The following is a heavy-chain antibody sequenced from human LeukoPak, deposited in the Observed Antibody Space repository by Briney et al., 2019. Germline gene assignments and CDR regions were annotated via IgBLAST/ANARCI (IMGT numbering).Heavy chain of an antibody. Sequence: GASVKVSCKASGYTFTAYYMHWVRQAPGQGLEWMGWIDTNSGATKYAQKFQGRVTITRDTSIGTVYMEMNSLTSDDTAVYYCARAGDTYVAGRSAGFFQRWGQGTLVVVSS. D-gene: IGHD6-19*01. CDR1: GYTFTAYY. J-gene: IGHJ1*01. V-gene: IGHV1-2*02. CDR3: ARAGDTYVAGRSAGFFQR. CDR2: IDTNSGAT.